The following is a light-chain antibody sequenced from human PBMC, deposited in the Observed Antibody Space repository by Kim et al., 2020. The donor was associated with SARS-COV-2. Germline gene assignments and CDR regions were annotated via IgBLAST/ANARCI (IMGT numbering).Light chain of an antibody. Sequence: EIVLTQSPGTLSLSPGERATLSCRASQSVTSTYLAWYQQRPGQAPRLLISDASSRATGIPDRFSGNGSGTDFTLTISKLEPEDLGVYYCQKYGDSPKTFGQGTKVDIK. CDR3: QKYGDSPKT. V-gene: IGKV3-20*01. CDR1: QSVTSTY. CDR2: DAS. J-gene: IGKJ1*01.